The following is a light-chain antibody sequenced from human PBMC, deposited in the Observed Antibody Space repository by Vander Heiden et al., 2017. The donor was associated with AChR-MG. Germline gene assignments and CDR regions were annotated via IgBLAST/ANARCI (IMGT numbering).Light chain of an antibody. CDR2: RNY. CDR3: AAWDDSLSGWV. Sequence: QSVLTHPLSASGTPGQSVTISCSWTHPNLGGGYIHWYQQLPGTAPTVLIYRNYQRPSGVPDRFSGSKSGASASLAISGLRSEDEAHYYCAAWDDSLSGWVFGGGTKLTVL. V-gene: IGLV1-47*01. J-gene: IGLJ3*02. CDR1: HPNLGGGY.